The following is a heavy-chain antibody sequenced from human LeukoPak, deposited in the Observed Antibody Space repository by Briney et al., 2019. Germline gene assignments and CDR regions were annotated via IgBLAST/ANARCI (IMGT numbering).Heavy chain of an antibody. CDR3: AKQGYSSSWYTGKVFDY. D-gene: IGHD6-13*01. J-gene: IGHJ4*02. CDR1: GFTFSSYA. V-gene: IGHV3-23*01. CDR2: ISGSGGST. Sequence: GGSLRLSCAASGFTFSSYAMSWVRQAPGKGLEWVSAISGSGGSTYYADSVKGRFTISRDNSKNTLYLQMNSLRAEDTAVYYCAKQGYSSSWYTGKVFDYWGQGTLVTVSS.